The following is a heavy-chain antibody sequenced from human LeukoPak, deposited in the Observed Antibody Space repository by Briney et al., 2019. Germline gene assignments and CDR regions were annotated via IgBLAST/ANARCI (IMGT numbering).Heavy chain of an antibody. Sequence: GGSLRLSCAASGFTFSSHAMTWVRQAPGMGLEWVSTISGSGGSTYYTDSVKGRFTISRDNSKNTLYLQMNSLRAEDTAVYYCARASNPWLQLTWGQGTLVTVSS. CDR1: GFTFSSHA. V-gene: IGHV3-23*01. D-gene: IGHD5-24*01. CDR3: ARASNPWLQLT. CDR2: ISGSGGST. J-gene: IGHJ5*02.